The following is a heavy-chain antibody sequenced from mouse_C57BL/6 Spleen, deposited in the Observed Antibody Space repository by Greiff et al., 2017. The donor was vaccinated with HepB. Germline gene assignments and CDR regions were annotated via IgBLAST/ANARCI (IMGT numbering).Heavy chain of an antibody. D-gene: IGHD2-4*01. Sequence: EVQVVESGPGLVKPSQSLSLTCSVTGYSITSGYYWNWIRQFPGNKLEWMGYISYDGSNNYNPTLKNRISITRDTSKNQFFLKLNTLTTQNTATYYTARDPLYYEPLYAMDYWGQGTPDTVSS. CDR3: ARDPLYYEPLYAMDY. CDR2: ISYDGSN. V-gene: IGHV3-6*01. CDR1: GYSITSGYY. J-gene: IGHJ4*01.